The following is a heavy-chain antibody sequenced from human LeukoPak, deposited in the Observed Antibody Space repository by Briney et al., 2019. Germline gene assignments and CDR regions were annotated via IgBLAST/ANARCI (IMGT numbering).Heavy chain of an antibody. V-gene: IGHV4-38-2*02. CDR1: GYSISSGSY. J-gene: IGHJ4*02. D-gene: IGHD3-3*01. Sequence: SETLSLTCSVSGYSISSGSYWGWIRRPPGKGLEWIGSIHHSGSTYYNPSLKSRVTISVDTSKNHFSLKLTPVTAADTAVYYCARAFGVVIYFDYWGQGTLVTVSS. CDR3: ARAFGVVIYFDY. CDR2: IHHSGST.